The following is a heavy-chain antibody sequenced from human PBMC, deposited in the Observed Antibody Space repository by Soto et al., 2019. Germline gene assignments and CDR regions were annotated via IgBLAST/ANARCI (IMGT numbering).Heavy chain of an antibody. CDR2: ISAYNGNT. Sequence: QVQLVQSGAEVKKPGASVKVSCKASGXXFTSYGISWVRQAPGQGLEWMGWISAYNGNTNYAQKLQGRVTMSTDTSTSTAYMELRSLRSDDTAVYYCARARSATTPSYMDVWGKGTTVTVSS. V-gene: IGHV1-18*01. CDR3: ARARSATTPSYMDV. CDR1: GXXFTSYG. J-gene: IGHJ6*03. D-gene: IGHD2-15*01.